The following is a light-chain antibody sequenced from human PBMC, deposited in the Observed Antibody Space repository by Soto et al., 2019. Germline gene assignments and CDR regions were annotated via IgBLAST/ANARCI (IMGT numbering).Light chain of an antibody. J-gene: IGKJ1*01. V-gene: IGKV1-6*01. CDR2: AAS. CDR3: LQDYNYPWT. Sequence: AIQMTQSPSSLSASVGDRVTITCRASQGIRNDLGWYQQKPWKASKLLIYAASSLQSGDPSRLGGSGSGTDFTLTISSLQPEDFATYYCLQDYNYPWTFGQGTKV. CDR1: QGIRND.